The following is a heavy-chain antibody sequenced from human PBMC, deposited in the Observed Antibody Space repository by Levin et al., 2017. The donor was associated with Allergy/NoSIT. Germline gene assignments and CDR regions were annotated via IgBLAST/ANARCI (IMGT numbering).Heavy chain of an antibody. V-gene: IGHV6-1*01. J-gene: IGHJ6*02. CDR1: GDSVSSNTAA. Sequence: SQTLSLTCVLSGDSVSSNTAAWNWIRQSPSRGLEWLVSTYFRSTWINQYAESVKSRISVNPDTSKNQFSLHLNSVTPDETAVYYCTRDPGRGYGMDVWGQGTTVTVSS. CDR3: TRDPGRGYGMDV. CDR2: TYFRSTWIN.